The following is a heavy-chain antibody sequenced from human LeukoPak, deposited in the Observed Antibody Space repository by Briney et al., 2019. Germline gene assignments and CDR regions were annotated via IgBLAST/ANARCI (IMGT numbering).Heavy chain of an antibody. CDR3: ARPYCYDSSGYYDY. CDR1: GFTFSSYS. J-gene: IGHJ4*02. Sequence: HPGGSLRLSCAASGFTFSSYSMNWVRQAPGKGLEWVSYISSSSSTIYYADSVKGRFTISRDNAKNSLYLQMNSLRGEDTAVYYCARPYCYDSSGYYDYWGQGTLVTVSS. D-gene: IGHD3-22*01. V-gene: IGHV3-48*01. CDR2: ISSSSSTI.